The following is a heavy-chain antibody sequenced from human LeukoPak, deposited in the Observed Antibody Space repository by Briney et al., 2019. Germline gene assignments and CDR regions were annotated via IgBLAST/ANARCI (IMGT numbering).Heavy chain of an antibody. D-gene: IGHD3-3*01. CDR2: IYYSGST. CDR1: GGSISSYY. CDR3: ARGAYDFWSGYQPYNWFDP. V-gene: IGHV4-59*01. J-gene: IGHJ5*02. Sequence: SETLSLTCTVSGGSISSYYWSWIRQPPGKGLEWIGFIYYSGSTNYNPSLKSRVTISVDTSKNQFSLKLSSVTAADTAVYYCARGAYDFWSGYQPYNWFDPWGQGTLVTVSS.